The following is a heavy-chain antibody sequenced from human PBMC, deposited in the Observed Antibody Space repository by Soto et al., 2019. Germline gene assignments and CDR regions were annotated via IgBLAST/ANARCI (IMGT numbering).Heavy chain of an antibody. CDR1: GFTFSSYG. V-gene: IGHV3-33*03. D-gene: IGHD2-8*01. CDR3: ASGLIMGTNF. J-gene: IGHJ4*02. Sequence: PGGSLRLSCAASGFTFSSYGMHWVRQAPGKGLEWVAVIWYDGSNKYYADSVKGRFTVSRDNVKNTLYLQMSSLRAEDTAVYYCASGLIMGTNFWGPGTLVTVSS. CDR2: IWYDGSNK.